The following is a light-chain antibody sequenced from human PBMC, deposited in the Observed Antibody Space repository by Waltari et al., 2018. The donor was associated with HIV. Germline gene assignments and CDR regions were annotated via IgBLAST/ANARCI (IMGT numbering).Light chain of an antibody. CDR2: DAS. J-gene: IGKJ3*01. CDR3: QQYNSLSFT. Sequence: DIQVTQSPHSLSASVGDSVTNPCQASQDIRNYLNWYQQKPGKAPKLLIYDASKLGIGVPSRFSGSGSVTDFSFTIDSLQPEDIATYYCQQYNSLSFTFGPGTKLEI. V-gene: IGKV1-33*01. CDR1: QDIRNY.